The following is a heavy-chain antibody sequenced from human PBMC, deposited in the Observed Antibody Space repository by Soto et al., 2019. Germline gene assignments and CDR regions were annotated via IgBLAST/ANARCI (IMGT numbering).Heavy chain of an antibody. CDR3: AREGSLYVGSVPNCLDY. CDR2: ISSSSSYI. D-gene: IGHD3-10*01. J-gene: IGHJ4*02. CDR1: GFTFSSYS. Sequence: PGGSLRLSCAASGFTFSSYSMNWVRQAPGKGLEWVSSISSSSSYIYYADSVKGRFTISRDNAKNSLYLQMNSLRAEDTAVYYYAREGSLYVGSVPNCLDYWGQGTLVTVSS. V-gene: IGHV3-21*01.